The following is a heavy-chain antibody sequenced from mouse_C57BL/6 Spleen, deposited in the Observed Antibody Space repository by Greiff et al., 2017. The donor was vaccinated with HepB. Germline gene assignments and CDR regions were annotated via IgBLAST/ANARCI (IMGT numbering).Heavy chain of an antibody. Sequence: VKLQQPGAELVMPGASVKLSCKASGYTFTSYWMHWVKQRPGQGLEWIGEIDPSDSYTNYNQKFKGKSTLTVDKSSSTAYMQLSSLTSEDSAVYYCARRGTTADYWGQGTTLTVSS. D-gene: IGHD1-2*01. CDR3: ARRGTTADY. V-gene: IGHV1-69*01. CDR2: IDPSDSYT. J-gene: IGHJ2*01. CDR1: GYTFTSYW.